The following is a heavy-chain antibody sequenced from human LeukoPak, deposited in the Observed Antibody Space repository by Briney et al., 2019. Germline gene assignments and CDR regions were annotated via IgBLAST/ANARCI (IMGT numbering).Heavy chain of an antibody. D-gene: IGHD2-21*01. V-gene: IGHV3-7*04. Sequence: QPGGSLRLSCAASGFTFSSYSMNWVRQAPGKGLEWVANIKEDGSKENYEDSVKGRFTISRDNAKNSLYLQMSSLRAEDTAVYYCARAYSWGQGTWVTVSS. J-gene: IGHJ5*02. CDR3: ARAYS. CDR1: GFTFSSYS. CDR2: IKEDGSKE.